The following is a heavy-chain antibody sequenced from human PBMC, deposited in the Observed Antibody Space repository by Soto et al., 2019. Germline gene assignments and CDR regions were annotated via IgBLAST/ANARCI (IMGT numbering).Heavy chain of an antibody. Sequence: GASVKVSCKASGDTFTTYDINWVRQATGHGLEWMGWINPNSGNIGYAQRFQGRVTMTRDTSISTAYMELSRLRSDDTAVYYCARVVTMVRGPKTRHHYYYYGMDVWGQGTTVTVSS. CDR2: INPNSGNI. V-gene: IGHV1-8*01. CDR3: ARVVTMVRGPKTRHHYYYYGMDV. D-gene: IGHD3-10*01. J-gene: IGHJ6*02. CDR1: GDTFTTYD.